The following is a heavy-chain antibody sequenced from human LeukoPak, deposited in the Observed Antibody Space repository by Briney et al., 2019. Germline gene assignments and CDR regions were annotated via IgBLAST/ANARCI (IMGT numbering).Heavy chain of an antibody. CDR3: RVLRYFDWIYFDY. J-gene: IGHJ4*02. CDR1: GFTFSSYW. D-gene: IGHD3-9*01. CDR2: IKQDGSEK. V-gene: IGHV3-7*01. Sequence: PGGSLRLSCAASGFTFSSYWMSWVRQAPGKGLEWVANIKQDGSEKYVDSVKGRFTISRDNAKNSLYLQMNSLRAEDTAVYYCRVLRYFDWIYFDYWGQGTLVAVSS.